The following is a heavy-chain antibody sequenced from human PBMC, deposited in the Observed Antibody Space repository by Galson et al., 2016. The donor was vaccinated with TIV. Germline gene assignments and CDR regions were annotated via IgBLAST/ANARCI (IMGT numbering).Heavy chain of an antibody. CDR1: GFTFSSFA. CDR2: ISAGGSRT. CDR3: AKMDSSGFDYVRRFDF. V-gene: IGHV3-23*01. D-gene: IGHD3-22*01. Sequence: SLRLSCAASGFTFSSFAMTWVRQAPGKGLKWVSRISAGGSRTDYADSVKGRFTISRDNPKNTLYLQRSSLRADDTAVYFCAKMDSSGFDYVRRFDFWGQGTLATVSS. J-gene: IGHJ4*02.